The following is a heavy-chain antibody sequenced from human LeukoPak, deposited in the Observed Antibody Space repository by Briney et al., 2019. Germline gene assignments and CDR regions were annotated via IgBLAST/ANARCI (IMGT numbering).Heavy chain of an antibody. Sequence: SETLSLTCTVSGGSISSSSYYWGWIRQPPGKGLEWIGSIYYSGSTYYNPSLKSRVTISVDTSKIQFSLRLSSVTAADTAVYFCSRRDCSHSSCLYWYFDLWGRGTLLTVSS. V-gene: IGHV4-39*07. D-gene: IGHD6-13*01. CDR2: IYYSGST. CDR3: SRRDCSHSSCLYWYFDL. CDR1: GGSISSSSYY. J-gene: IGHJ2*01.